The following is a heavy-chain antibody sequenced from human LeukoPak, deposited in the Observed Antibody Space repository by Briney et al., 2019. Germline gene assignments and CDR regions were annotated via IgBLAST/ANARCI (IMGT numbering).Heavy chain of an antibody. CDR2: FDPEDGET. CDR3: ATALPSTVTTRGGFDY. J-gene: IGHJ4*02. CDR1: GYTLTKLS. D-gene: IGHD4-17*01. V-gene: IGHV1-24*01. Sequence: ASVKVSCKVSGYTLTKLSMHWVRQAPGKGLEWMGGFDPEDGETIYAQKFQGRVTMTEDTSTDTAYMELSSLRSEDTAVYYCATALPSTVTTRGGFDYWGQGTLVTVSS.